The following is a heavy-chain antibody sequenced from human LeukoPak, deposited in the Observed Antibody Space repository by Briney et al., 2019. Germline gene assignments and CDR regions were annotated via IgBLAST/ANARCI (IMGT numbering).Heavy chain of an antibody. CDR3: AKDSSSSPHWFDP. CDR2: ISGGGGST. D-gene: IGHD6-6*01. Sequence: GGSLRLSCAASGFTFSSYPMNWVRKAPGKRLEWVSAISGGGGSTYYADSVKGRFTISRDNSKNTLYLQMNSLRADDTAVYYCAKDSSSSPHWFDPWGQGTLVTVFS. J-gene: IGHJ5*02. V-gene: IGHV3-23*01. CDR1: GFTFSSYP.